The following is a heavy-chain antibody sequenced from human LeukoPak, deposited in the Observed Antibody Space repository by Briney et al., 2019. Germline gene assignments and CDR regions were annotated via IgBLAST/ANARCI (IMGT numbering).Heavy chain of an antibody. Sequence: SVRGRFTISRDNAKNSPYLQMDSLRAEDTTVYYCARRPIASTDYYYFLDVWGKGTTVTVSS. CDR3: ARRPIASTDYYYFLDV. V-gene: IGHV3-21*01. D-gene: IGHD6-13*01. J-gene: IGHJ6*03.